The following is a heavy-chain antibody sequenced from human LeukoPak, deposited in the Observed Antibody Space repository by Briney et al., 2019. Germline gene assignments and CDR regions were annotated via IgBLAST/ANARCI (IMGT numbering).Heavy chain of an antibody. D-gene: IGHD1-26*01. V-gene: IGHV4-4*07. Sequence: PSETLSLTCRVSGGSISSHYWSWIRQPAGKGLEWIGRMYAFGYTDYNASLKSRVTMSIDTSKNQFSLNLTSVTAADTALYYCARVSGKRYYMDVWGKGTTITASS. J-gene: IGHJ6*03. CDR1: GGSISSHY. CDR3: ARVSGKRYYMDV. CDR2: MYAFGYT.